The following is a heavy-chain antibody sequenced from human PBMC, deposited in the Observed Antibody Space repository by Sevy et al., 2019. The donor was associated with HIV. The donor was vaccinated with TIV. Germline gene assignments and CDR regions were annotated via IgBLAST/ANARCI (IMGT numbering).Heavy chain of an antibody. CDR3: ARDLSFITIFGVVTYYGMDV. CDR2: ISSSGSTI. D-gene: IGHD3-3*01. J-gene: IGHJ6*02. CDR1: GFTFSDYY. Sequence: GESLRLSCAASGFTFSDYYMSWIRQAPGKGLEWVSYISSSGSTIYYADSVKGRFTISRDNAKNSLYLQRNSLRAEDTAVYYCARDLSFITIFGVVTYYGMDVWGQGTTVTVSS. V-gene: IGHV3-11*01.